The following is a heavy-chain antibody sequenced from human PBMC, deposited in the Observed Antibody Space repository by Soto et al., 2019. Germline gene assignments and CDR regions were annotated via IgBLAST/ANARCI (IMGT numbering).Heavy chain of an antibody. J-gene: IGHJ4*02. CDR3: TTEDGLLYKNYYFDY. V-gene: IGHV3-15*01. CDR1: GFTFSNAW. D-gene: IGHD2-2*02. Sequence: VGSLRLSCAASGFTFSNAWMSWVRQAPGKGLEWVGRIKSKTDGGTTDYAAPVKGRFTISRDDSKNTLYLQMNSLKTEDTAVYYCTTEDGLLYKNYYFDYWGQGTLVTVSS. CDR2: IKSKTDGGTT.